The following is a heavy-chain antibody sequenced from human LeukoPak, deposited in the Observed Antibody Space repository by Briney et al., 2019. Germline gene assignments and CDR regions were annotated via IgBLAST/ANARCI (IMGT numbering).Heavy chain of an antibody. D-gene: IGHD5-24*01. CDR1: GFTFNKYS. CDR2: IDGSSATI. V-gene: IGHV3-48*04. CDR3: ATSGRDGYKGFY. Sequence: GGSLRLSCAASGFTFNKYSMSWVRQAPGKGLEWISYIDGSSATIYYADSVKGRFTTSRDNTKNSVYLHMNSLRAEDTAMYYCATSGRDGYKGFYSGQGTLVTVFS. J-gene: IGHJ4*02.